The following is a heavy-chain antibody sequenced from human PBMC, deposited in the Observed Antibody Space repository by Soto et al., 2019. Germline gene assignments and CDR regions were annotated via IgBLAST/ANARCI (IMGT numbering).Heavy chain of an antibody. V-gene: IGHV3-30*04. Sequence: QVQLVESGGGVVQPGRSLRLSCAASGFAFSSYAMHWVRRAPGKGLEWVAVISYDASNKYYADSVKGQFTISRDNSKKTMFLQMSSLRAEDTAVYYCARPFSSGWYGDFDYWGQGTLVTVSS. J-gene: IGHJ4*02. D-gene: IGHD6-19*01. CDR1: GFAFSSYA. CDR3: ARPFSSGWYGDFDY. CDR2: ISYDASNK.